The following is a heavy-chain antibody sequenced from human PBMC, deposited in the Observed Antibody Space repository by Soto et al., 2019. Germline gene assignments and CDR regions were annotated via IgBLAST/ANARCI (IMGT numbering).Heavy chain of an antibody. J-gene: IGHJ4*02. D-gene: IGHD2-2*02. V-gene: IGHV1-69*06. CDR2: IIPIFNTT. Sequence: QVQLVQSGAEVKTPGSSLKVSCTVSGTRFSNYIISWVRQAPGQGLEWLGRIIPIFNTTQYPQKLQGRVTKTADKSTNTASLVLSSLRFEDTAVYYCAREGRGKKAGYNGLVSLGYWGQGTPVTVSS. CDR1: GTRFSNYI. CDR3: AREGRGKKAGYNGLVSLGY.